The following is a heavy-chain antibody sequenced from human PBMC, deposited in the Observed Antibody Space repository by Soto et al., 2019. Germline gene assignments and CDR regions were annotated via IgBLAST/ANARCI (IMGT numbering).Heavy chain of an antibody. CDR1: GFTFSDYY. V-gene: IGHV3-11*01. CDR3: ARVTTVDDAFDI. Sequence: QVQLVESGGGLVKAGGSLRLSCAASGFTFSDYYMSWIRQAPGKGLEWFSYISSSGSTIYYSDSVKGRFTISRDNAKNSLYLQMNSLRAEDTAVYYCARVTTVDDAFDIWCQGTMVTVSS. D-gene: IGHD4-17*01. CDR2: ISSSGSTI. J-gene: IGHJ3*02.